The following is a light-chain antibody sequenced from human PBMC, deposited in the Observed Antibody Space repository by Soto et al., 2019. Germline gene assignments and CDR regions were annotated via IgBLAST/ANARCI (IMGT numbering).Light chain of an antibody. J-gene: IGLJ2*01. CDR3: SSYSGSSFVL. CDR2: DVS. V-gene: IGLV2-14*01. CDR1: TSDVGGYNY. Sequence: QSALTQPASVSGSPGQSITISCTGTTSDVGGYNYVSWYQQHPGKAPKLTIYDVSNWPSGIPSRFSGSKSGNTASLTISGLQAEDEADYYCSSYSGSSFVLFGGGTQLTVL.